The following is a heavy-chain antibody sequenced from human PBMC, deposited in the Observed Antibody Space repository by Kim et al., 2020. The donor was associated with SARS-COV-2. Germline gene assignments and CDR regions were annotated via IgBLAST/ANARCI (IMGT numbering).Heavy chain of an antibody. CDR3: AKGTWKQQLVRGWFDP. J-gene: IGHJ5*02. Sequence: GGSLRLSCAASGFTFSSYSMSWVRQTPGKGLEWVSAISGSGGSTYYADSVKGRFTISRDNSKNTLYLQMNSLRAEDTAVCYCAKGTWKQQLVRGWFDPWGQGTLVTVSS. CDR2: ISGSGGST. D-gene: IGHD6-13*01. V-gene: IGHV3-23*01. CDR1: GFTFSSYS.